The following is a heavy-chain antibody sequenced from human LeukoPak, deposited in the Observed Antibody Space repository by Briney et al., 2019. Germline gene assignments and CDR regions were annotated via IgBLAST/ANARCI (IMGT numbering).Heavy chain of an antibody. D-gene: IGHD3-3*01. CDR3: ARDPRKETDFWSGQY. V-gene: IGHV3-48*01. CDR2: ISSSSTV. Sequence: GGSLRLSCAASGFTFSSYSMNWVRQAPGKGLEWVSYISSSSTVYYADSVKGRFTISRDNAKNSLYLQMNSLRAEDTAVYYCARDPRKETDFWSGQYWGQGTLVTVSS. J-gene: IGHJ4*02. CDR1: GFTFSSYS.